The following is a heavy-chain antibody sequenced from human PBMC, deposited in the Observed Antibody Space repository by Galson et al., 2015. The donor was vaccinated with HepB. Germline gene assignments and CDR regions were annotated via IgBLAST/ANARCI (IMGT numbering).Heavy chain of an antibody. CDR1: GYTFTAYY. Sequence: SVKVSCKASGYTFTAYYMHWVRQAPGQGLEWMGRINPNSGSTNYAQKVQGRVTMTRDTSISTVYMELSRLRSDDTAVYYCARAGTTWGLFYYYGMDVWGQGTTVTVSS. V-gene: IGHV1-2*06. D-gene: IGHD1-14*01. CDR3: ARAGTTWGLFYYYGMDV. J-gene: IGHJ6*02. CDR2: INPNSGST.